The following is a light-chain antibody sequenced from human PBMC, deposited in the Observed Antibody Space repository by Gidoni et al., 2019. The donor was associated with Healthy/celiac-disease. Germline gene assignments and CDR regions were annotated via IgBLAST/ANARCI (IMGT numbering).Light chain of an antibody. CDR2: DAS. CDR1: QSVSSY. V-gene: IGKV3-11*01. CDR3: QQRSNWPT. J-gene: IGKJ3*01. Sequence: DIVLTQSPATLSLSPGERATLSCRASQSVSSYLAWYQQKPGQAPRLLIYDASNRATGIPARFSGSGSGTDFTLTISSLEPEDFAVYYCQQRSNWPTFGPXTKVDIK.